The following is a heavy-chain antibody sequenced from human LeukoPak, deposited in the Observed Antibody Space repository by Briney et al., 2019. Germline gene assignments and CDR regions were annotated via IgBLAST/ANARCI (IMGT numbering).Heavy chain of an antibody. Sequence: TGGSLRLSCAPSGFTVSSNYMTWVRQAPGEGLGWVSSICGSGDDMAYADSVKGRFTISRDNSENTLSLQMNRLRGEDTAVYYGARDGYSGSYYRLYYFFMDVWGKGTTVTVSS. D-gene: IGHD1-26*01. J-gene: IGHJ6*03. V-gene: IGHV3-53*01. CDR2: ICGSGDDM. CDR3: ARDGYSGSYYRLYYFFMDV. CDR1: GFTVSSNY.